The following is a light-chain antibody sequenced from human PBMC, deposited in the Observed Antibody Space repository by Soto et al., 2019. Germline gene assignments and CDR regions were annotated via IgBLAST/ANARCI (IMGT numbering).Light chain of an antibody. J-gene: IGLJ1*01. CDR2: DVT. CDR1: SSDVGGSNH. V-gene: IGLV2-14*01. Sequence: QSVLTQPASVSDSPGQSITISCTGTSSDVGGSNHVSWYQQHPDKAPKLMIYDVTNRPSGVSHRFSGSKSGSTASLIISGLQAEDEADYYCVSFTSSTTYVFGTGTKLTVL. CDR3: VSFTSSTTYV.